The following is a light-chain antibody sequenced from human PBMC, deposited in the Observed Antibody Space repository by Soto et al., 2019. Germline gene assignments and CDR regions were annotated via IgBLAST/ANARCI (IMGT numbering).Light chain of an antibody. CDR3: QKYNSAPLT. V-gene: IGKV1-27*01. J-gene: IGKJ4*01. CDR2: AAA. CDR1: QGIGVY. Sequence: DIQMTQSPSSLSASLGDRVTITCRASQGIGVYLAWFQQKPGKVPRLLIYAAAAFQSGVPSRFSVGGSGTDFTLTIDILQPEDVATYYCQKYNSAPLTFGGGTNVEIK.